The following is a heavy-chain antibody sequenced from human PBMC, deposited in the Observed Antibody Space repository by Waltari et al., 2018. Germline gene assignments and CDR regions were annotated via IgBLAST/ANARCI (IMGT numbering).Heavy chain of an antibody. J-gene: IGHJ4*02. CDR2: IYHSGST. CDR3: ARQEEQQLVRD. CDR1: GYSISSGYY. Sequence: QVQLQESGPGLVKPSETLSLTCAVSGYSISSGYYWGWIRQPPGKGLEWIGSIYHSGSTYYDPSLKSRVTISVDTSKNQFSLKLSSVTAADTAVYYCARQEEQQLVRDWGQGTLVTVSS. V-gene: IGHV4-38-2*01. D-gene: IGHD6-13*01.